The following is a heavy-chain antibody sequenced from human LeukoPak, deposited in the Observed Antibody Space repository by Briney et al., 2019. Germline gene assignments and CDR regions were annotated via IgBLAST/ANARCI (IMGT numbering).Heavy chain of an antibody. CDR2: IYYSGST. J-gene: IGHJ4*02. V-gene: IGHV4-59*08. CDR1: GGSISSYY. D-gene: IGHD6-19*01. CDR3: ARAVAGPYFDY. Sequence: SETLSLTCTVSGGSISSYYWSWIRQPPGKGLEWIGYIYYSGSTNYNPSLKSRVTISVDTSKNQFSLKLSSVTAADTAVYYRARAVAGPYFDYWGQGTLVTVSS.